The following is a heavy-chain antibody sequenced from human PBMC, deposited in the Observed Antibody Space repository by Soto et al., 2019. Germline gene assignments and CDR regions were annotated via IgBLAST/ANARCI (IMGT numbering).Heavy chain of an antibody. J-gene: IGHJ5*02. CDR1: GFTFSSYA. CDR2: ISGSGGST. CDR3: AKDVVVVPAAIRTANWFDP. V-gene: IGHV3-23*01. D-gene: IGHD2-2*02. Sequence: GGSLRLSCAASGFTFSSYAMSWVRQAPGKGLEWVSAISGSGGSTYYADSVKGRFTISRDNSKNTLYLQMNSLRAEDTAVYYCAKDVVVVPAAIRTANWFDPWGQGTLVTVSS.